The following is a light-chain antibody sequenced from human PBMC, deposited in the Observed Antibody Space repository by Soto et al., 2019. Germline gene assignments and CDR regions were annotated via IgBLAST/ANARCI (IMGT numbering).Light chain of an antibody. J-gene: IGLJ1*01. CDR2: AVS. CDR1: SSDVGAHNL. V-gene: IGLV2-14*01. CDR3: CSLTTRDAHV. Sequence: QSALTQPASVSGSPGQSITISCSGTSSDVGAHNLVSWYQQHPGRAPKLMIYAVSNRPSGVSNRFSGSKSGNTASLTISGLQAEDEADYYCCSLTTRDAHVFGTGTKVTV.